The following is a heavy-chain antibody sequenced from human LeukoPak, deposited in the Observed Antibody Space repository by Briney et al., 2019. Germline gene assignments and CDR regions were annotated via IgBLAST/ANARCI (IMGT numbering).Heavy chain of an antibody. CDR3: ARISGARGYYYYMDV. CDR2: IYHSGST. V-gene: IGHV4-4*02. Sequence: SETLSLTCAVSGGSISSSNWWSWVRQPPGKGLEWIGEIYHSGSTNYNPSLKSRVTISVDKSKNQFSLKLSSVTAADTAVYYCARISGARGYYYYMDVWGKGTTVTVSS. CDR1: GGSISSSNW. D-gene: IGHD2-15*01. J-gene: IGHJ6*03.